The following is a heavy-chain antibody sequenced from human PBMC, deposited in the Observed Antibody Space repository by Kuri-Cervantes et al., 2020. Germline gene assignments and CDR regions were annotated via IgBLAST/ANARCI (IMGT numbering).Heavy chain of an antibody. Sequence: GESLKISCAASGFTFSSYGMHWVRQAPGKGLEWVAVIWYDGSNKYYADSVKGRFTISRDNSKNTLYLQMNSLRAEDTAVYYCAKDHPSSGCFDYWGQGTLVTVS. D-gene: IGHD6-19*01. CDR1: GFTFSSYG. V-gene: IGHV3-30*02. J-gene: IGHJ4*02. CDR2: IWYDGSNK. CDR3: AKDHPSSGCFDY.